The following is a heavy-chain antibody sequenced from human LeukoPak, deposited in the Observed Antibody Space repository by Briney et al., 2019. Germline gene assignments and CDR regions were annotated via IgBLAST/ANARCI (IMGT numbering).Heavy chain of an antibody. J-gene: IGHJ4*02. D-gene: IGHD2-2*01. CDR3: TVIVVPAAMDNY. Sequence: GGSLRLSCAASGFTFSNALMSWVRQAPGKGLEWVGRIKSKTDGGTTDYAAPVKGRFTISRDDSKNTLYLQMNSLKTEDTAVYYCTVIVVPAAMDNYWGQGTLVTVSS. CDR1: GFTFSNAL. CDR2: IKSKTDGGTT. V-gene: IGHV3-15*01.